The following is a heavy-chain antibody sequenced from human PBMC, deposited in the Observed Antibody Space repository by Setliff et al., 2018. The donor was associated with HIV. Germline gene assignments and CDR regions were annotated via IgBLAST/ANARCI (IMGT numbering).Heavy chain of an antibody. D-gene: IGHD6-19*01. CDR2: MSGSGVST. V-gene: IGHV3-23*01. CDR1: GFTFSDHY. CDR3: AKGRYSSGANYYHYYMDV. Sequence: GGSLRLSCASSGFTFSDHYMDWVRQAPGKGLEWVSVMSGSGVSTHYVDSVKGRFTISRDNSKNTLYLQMNSLRAEDTAVYYCAKGRYSSGANYYHYYMDVWGKGTTVTVSS. J-gene: IGHJ6*03.